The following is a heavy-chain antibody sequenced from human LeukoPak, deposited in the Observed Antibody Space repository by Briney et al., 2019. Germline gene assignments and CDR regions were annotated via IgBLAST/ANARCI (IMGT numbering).Heavy chain of an antibody. J-gene: IGHJ4*02. CDR2: IYPGDSGT. V-gene: IGHV5-51*01. CDR1: GYSFTNYW. D-gene: IGHD6-19*01. CDR3: ARLISNGWYVVEY. Sequence: GESLKISCKGSGYSFTNYWIGWVRQMPGKGLEWMGIIYPGDSGTRYSPSFQGQVTISADKSISTAYLQWSNLKASGTAMYYCARLISNGWYVVEYWGQGTLVTVSS.